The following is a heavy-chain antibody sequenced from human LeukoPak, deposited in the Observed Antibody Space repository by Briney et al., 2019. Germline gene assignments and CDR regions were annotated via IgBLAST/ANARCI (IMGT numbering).Heavy chain of an antibody. D-gene: IGHD6-19*01. J-gene: IGHJ3*02. CDR2: VNSDGGGT. Sequence: PGGSLRLSCAASGFTFTNYWMHWVRQAPGKGLMWVSRVNSDGGGTNYADSVKGRFTVSRDNTKNSVYLQMSSLRADDTGVYYCARGGLDHAYDIWGQGTMVTVSS. CDR3: ARGGLDHAYDI. V-gene: IGHV3-74*01. CDR1: GFTFTNYW.